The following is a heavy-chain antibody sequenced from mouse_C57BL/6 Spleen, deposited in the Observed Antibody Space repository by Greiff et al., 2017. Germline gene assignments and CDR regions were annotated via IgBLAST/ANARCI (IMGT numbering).Heavy chain of an antibody. V-gene: IGHV2-2*01. Sequence: QVQLQQSGPGLVQPSQSLSITCTVSGFSLTSYGVHWVRQSPGKGLEWLGVIWSGGSTDYNAAFISRLSISKDNSKSQVFFKMNSRQAGDTAIYYCARKGNYYALDYWSQGTSVTVSS. CDR2: IWSGGST. CDR1: GFSLTSYG. J-gene: IGHJ4*01. CDR3: ARKGNYYALDY.